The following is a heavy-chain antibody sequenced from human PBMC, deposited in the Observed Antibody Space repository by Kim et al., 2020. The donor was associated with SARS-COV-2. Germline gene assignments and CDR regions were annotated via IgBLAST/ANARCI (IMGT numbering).Heavy chain of an antibody. V-gene: IGHV3-7*01. Sequence: YVDSVKGRFTNSRDNAKNSLYLQMNSLRAEDTAVYYCARDHEVTPGAFDIWGQGTMVTVSS. J-gene: IGHJ3*02. D-gene: IGHD2-21*02. CDR3: ARDHEVTPGAFDI.